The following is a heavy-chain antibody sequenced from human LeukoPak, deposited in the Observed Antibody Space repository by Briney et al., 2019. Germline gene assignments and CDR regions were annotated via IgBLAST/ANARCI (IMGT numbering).Heavy chain of an antibody. CDR3: ARGLPDYYYYYYMDV. Sequence: SETLSLTCAVYGGSFSGYYWSWIRQPPGKGLEGIGEINHSGSTNYNPSLKSRVTISVDTSKNQFSLKLSSVTAADTAVYYCARGLPDYYYYYYMDVWGKGTTVTVSS. J-gene: IGHJ6*03. V-gene: IGHV4-34*01. CDR1: GGSFSGYY. CDR2: INHSGST.